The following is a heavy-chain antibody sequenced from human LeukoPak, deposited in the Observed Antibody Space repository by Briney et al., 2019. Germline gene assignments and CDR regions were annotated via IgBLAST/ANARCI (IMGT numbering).Heavy chain of an antibody. D-gene: IGHD3-22*01. CDR1: GGSISSSSYY. CDR2: IYNSGST. CDR3: ARRYSSGNFDY. J-gene: IGHJ4*02. V-gene: IGHV4-39*01. Sequence: SETLSLTCTVSGGSISSSSYYWGWIRQPPGKGLEWIGSIYNSGSTYYNPSLKSRVTISVDTSKNQFSLKLTSVTAADTAVYYCARRYSSGNFDYWGEGSLVTVSS.